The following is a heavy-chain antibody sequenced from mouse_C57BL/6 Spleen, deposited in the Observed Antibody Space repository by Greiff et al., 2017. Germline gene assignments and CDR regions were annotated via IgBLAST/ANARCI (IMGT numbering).Heavy chain of an antibody. CDR3: ARGASYYFDY. Sequence: EVLLVESEGGLVQPGSSMTLSCTASGFTFSDYYMAWVRQVPETGLEWVANINYDGSSTYYLDSLKSRFILSRDNAKNILYLQMSRLKSEDTATYYCARGASYYFDYWGQGTTLTVSS. J-gene: IGHJ2*01. CDR1: GFTFSDYY. CDR2: INYDGSST. D-gene: IGHD6-1*01. V-gene: IGHV5-16*01.